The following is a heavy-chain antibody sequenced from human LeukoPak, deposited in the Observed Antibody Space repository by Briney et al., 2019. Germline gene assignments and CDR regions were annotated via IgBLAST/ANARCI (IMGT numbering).Heavy chain of an antibody. CDR3: ARDWSDSSSQPLDY. J-gene: IGHJ4*02. V-gene: IGHV1-2*02. CDR1: GYTFTGYY. CDR2: INPNSGAT. Sequence: ASVKVSCKASGYTFTGYYIDWVRQAPGQGLEWMGWINPNSGATNYAQKFQGRVTMTRDTSISTAYMELSRLTSDDTAVYFCARDWSDSSSQPLDYWGQGTLVTVSS. D-gene: IGHD6-6*01.